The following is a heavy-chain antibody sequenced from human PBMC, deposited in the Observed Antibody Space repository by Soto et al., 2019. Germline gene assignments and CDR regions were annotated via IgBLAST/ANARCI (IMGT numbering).Heavy chain of an antibody. CDR1: GGTFSTYT. D-gene: IGHD3-3*01. CDR3: AFDMNTGVVYFDN. J-gene: IGHJ4*02. CDR2: IIPMFGLP. Sequence: QVLLVQSGAEVKRPGSSVKVSCKVSGGTFSTYTISWVRQAPGQGLEWMGRIIPMFGLPTHAQKFQGRVTITADKSTHTSYLEMTGLTSEDTAVYYCAFDMNTGVVYFDNWGQGTLVTVSS. V-gene: IGHV1-69*02.